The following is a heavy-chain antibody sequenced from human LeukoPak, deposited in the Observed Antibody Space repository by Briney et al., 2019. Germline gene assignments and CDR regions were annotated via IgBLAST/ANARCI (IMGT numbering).Heavy chain of an antibody. V-gene: IGHV3-23*01. Sequence: PGGSLRLSCAASGFTFSSYAMSWVRQAPGKGLEWVSAISGSGGGTYYADSVKGRFTISRDNSKNTLYLQMNSLRAEDTAVYYCAKSITMVRGVIINYGMDVWGQGTTVTVSS. J-gene: IGHJ6*02. CDR3: AKSITMVRGVIINYGMDV. CDR1: GFTFSSYA. D-gene: IGHD3-10*01. CDR2: ISGSGGGT.